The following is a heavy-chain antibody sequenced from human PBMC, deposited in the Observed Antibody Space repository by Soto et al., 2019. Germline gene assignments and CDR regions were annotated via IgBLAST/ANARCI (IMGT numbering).Heavy chain of an antibody. J-gene: IGHJ4*02. CDR2: FYFST. CDR1: GDSINKYQ. V-gene: IGHV4-59*08. D-gene: IGHD3-22*01. Sequence: QVQLQESGPGLVKPSETLSLTCTVSGDSINKYQWSWVRQPPGQGLEWIGCFYFSTNYNPALNSRVTISVDRSKNHFSLKLTPVTAADTAVYFCARSNTRYSSPDYWGQGTLVTVSS. CDR3: ARSNTRYSSPDY.